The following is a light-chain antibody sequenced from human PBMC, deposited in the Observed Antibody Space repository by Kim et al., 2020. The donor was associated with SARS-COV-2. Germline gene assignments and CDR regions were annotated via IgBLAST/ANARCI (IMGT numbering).Light chain of an antibody. J-gene: IGKJ2*01. CDR1: QSVASSF. CDR2: ETS. V-gene: IGKV3-20*01. CDR3: QQFGGSSYT. Sequence: EIVLTQSSGTLALSPGVRATLSCRASQSVASSFLAWYQQKPGQAPTLLIYETSTRATGIPDRFSGSGSGTDFTLTISGLEPEDFAVYYCQQFGGSSYTFGQGTKVEI.